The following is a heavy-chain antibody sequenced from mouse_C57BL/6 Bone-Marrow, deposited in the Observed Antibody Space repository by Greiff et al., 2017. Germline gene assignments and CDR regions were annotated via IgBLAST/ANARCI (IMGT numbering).Heavy chain of an antibody. D-gene: IGHD4-1*01. CDR3: ARQGTGTDY. CDR2: ISSGGSYT. CDR1: GFTFSSYG. Sequence: EVKVVESGGDLVKPGGSLKLSCAASGFTFSSYGMSWVRQTPDKRLEWVATISSGGSYTYYPDSVKGRFTISRDNAKNTMYLQMSSLQSEDTAIYYCARQGTGTDYWGQGTTLTVSS. V-gene: IGHV5-6*01. J-gene: IGHJ2*01.